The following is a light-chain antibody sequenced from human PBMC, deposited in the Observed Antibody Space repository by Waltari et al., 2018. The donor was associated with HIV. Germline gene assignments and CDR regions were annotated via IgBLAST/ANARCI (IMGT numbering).Light chain of an antibody. Sequence: EIVLTQSTATLSLSPGARATLSCTASENINNSLAWYQQKPGQPPRLFLYDASKRAPGVPDRFSGGGSETHFALTISSLEPEDFAVYYCQQRRNWPLTFGGGTKVEMK. J-gene: IGKJ4*01. CDR3: QQRRNWPLT. V-gene: IGKV3-11*01. CDR1: ENINNS. CDR2: DAS.